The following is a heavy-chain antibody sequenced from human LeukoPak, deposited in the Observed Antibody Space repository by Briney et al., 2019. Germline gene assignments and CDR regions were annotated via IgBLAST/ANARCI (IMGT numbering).Heavy chain of an antibody. CDR2: IIPILGIA. V-gene: IGHV1-69*02. Sequence: SVKVSCKASGGTFSSYTISWVRQAPGQGLEWMGRIIPILGIANYAQKFQGRVTITADKSTSTAYMELSSLRSEDTVVYYCARAQAKYSGYDYDYWGQGTLVTVSS. CDR3: ARAQAKYSGYDYDY. CDR1: GGTFSSYT. D-gene: IGHD5-12*01. J-gene: IGHJ4*02.